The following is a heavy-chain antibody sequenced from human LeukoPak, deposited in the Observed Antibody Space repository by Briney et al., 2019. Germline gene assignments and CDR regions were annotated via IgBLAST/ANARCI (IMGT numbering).Heavy chain of an antibody. V-gene: IGHV3-30*18. CDR3: AKLSWYYYDSSGYL. CDR1: GFTFSSYG. D-gene: IGHD3-22*01. Sequence: GGSLRLSCAASGFTFSSYGMHWVRQAPGKGLEWVALISYDGSNRYYADSVRGRFTISRDNSKNTLYLQMNSLRAEDTAVYYCAKLSWYYYDSSGYLWGQGTLVTVSS. CDR2: ISYDGSNR. J-gene: IGHJ4*02.